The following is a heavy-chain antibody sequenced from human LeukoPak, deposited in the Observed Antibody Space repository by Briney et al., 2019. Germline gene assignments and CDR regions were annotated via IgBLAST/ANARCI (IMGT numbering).Heavy chain of an antibody. CDR3: ARRSSTASRYFDF. V-gene: IGHV5-51*01. CDR1: GYNFTSYW. Sequence: GESLKISCKGSGYNFTSYWIVWVRQMPGEGLAWMGIIYPGDSGTIYSPSFQGQVTISADKSISTAYLQWSSLKASDTAMYYCARRSSTASRYFDFWGQGALVTVFS. J-gene: IGHJ4*02. D-gene: IGHD2/OR15-2a*01. CDR2: IYPGDSGT.